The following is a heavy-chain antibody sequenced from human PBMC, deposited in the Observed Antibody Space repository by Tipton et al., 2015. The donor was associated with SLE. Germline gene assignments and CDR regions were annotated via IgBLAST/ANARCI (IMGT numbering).Heavy chain of an antibody. J-gene: IGHJ6*03. D-gene: IGHD3-16*01. V-gene: IGHV4-39*01. CDR1: GGSISSGDYY. CDR2: IHHRGST. Sequence: TLSLTCIVSGGSISSGDYYWGWIRQPPGKGLEWIGGIHHRGSTYYNPSLKSRVTISVDTSKNQFSLKLTSVTAADTAVYYCARGVSGYFHYCYMDVWGKGTTVTISS. CDR3: ARGVSGYFHYCYMDV.